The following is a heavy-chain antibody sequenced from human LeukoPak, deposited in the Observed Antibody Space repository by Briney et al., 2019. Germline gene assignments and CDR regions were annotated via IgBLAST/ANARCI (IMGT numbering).Heavy chain of an antibody. CDR3: ARGVRRFGELLD. CDR2: INHSGST. Sequence: SETLSLTCAVYGGSFSGYYWSWIRQPPGKGLEWIGEINHSGSTSYNPSLKSRVTISVDTSKNQFSLKLSSVTAADTAVYYCARGVRRFGELLDWGQGTLVTVSS. J-gene: IGHJ4*02. D-gene: IGHD3-10*01. CDR1: GGSFSGYY. V-gene: IGHV4-34*01.